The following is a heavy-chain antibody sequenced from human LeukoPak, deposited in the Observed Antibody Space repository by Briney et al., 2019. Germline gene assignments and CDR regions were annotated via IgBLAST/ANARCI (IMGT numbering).Heavy chain of an antibody. CDR3: ASTAPYQLLLGFDY. CDR1: GGTFSSYA. V-gene: IGHV1-69*05. D-gene: IGHD2-2*01. Sequence: GASVKVSCKASGGTFSSYAISWVRQAPGQGLEWMGGIIPIFGTANYAQKFQGRVTITTDESTSTAYMELSSLRSEGTAVYYCASTAPYQLLLGFDYWGQGTLVTVSS. J-gene: IGHJ4*02. CDR2: IIPIFGTA.